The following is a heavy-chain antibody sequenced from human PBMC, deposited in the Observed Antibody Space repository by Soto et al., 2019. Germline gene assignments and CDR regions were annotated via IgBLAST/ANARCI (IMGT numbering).Heavy chain of an antibody. CDR1: GGSFSGYY. Sequence: SETLSLTCAVYGGSFSGYYWSWIRQPPGKGLEWIGEINHSGSTNYNPSLKSRVTISVDTSKNQFSLTLSSVTAADTAVYYCARAGNYDILTGYYLDYWGQGTLVTVSS. CDR2: INHSGST. CDR3: ARAGNYDILTGYYLDY. V-gene: IGHV4-34*01. D-gene: IGHD3-9*01. J-gene: IGHJ4*02.